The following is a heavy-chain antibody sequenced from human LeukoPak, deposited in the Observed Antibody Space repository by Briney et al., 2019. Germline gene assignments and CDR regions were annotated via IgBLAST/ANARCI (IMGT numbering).Heavy chain of an antibody. Sequence: KPSETLSLTCTVSGASISTYYWGWIRQPPGKGLEWIGYLFFGGSTNYNPSLKSRVTISSDTSKNQLSLKLTSVTAADTAVYYCARAGGGWSFDYLGQGTLVTVSS. CDR1: GASISTYY. J-gene: IGHJ4*02. V-gene: IGHV4-59*01. D-gene: IGHD6-19*01. CDR2: LFFGGST. CDR3: ARAGGGWSFDY.